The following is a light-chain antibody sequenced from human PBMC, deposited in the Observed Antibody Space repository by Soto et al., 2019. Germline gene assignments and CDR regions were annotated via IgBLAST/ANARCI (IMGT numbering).Light chain of an antibody. J-gene: IGKJ4*01. V-gene: IGKV1-5*01. CDR1: QSIKNW. CDR2: DAS. CDR3: QQYDTYPLT. Sequence: DVQMTQSPSSLSASVGDRVTITCRASQSIKNWLAWYQQKPGKAPKFLIYDASTLETGVPSRFSGSASGTEFTLTISGLQPEDVASYYCQQYDTYPLTFGGGTRVELK.